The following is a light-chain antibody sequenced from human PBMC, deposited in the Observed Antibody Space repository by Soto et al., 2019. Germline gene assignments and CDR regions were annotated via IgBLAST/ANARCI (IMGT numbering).Light chain of an antibody. J-gene: IGKJ1*01. CDR2: GAS. V-gene: IGKV3-20*01. CDR3: QQYGSSPGT. CDR1: QSVSSSY. Sequence: ELVLTQSPGTLSLSPGERATLSCRASQSVSSSYLARYQQKPGQAPRLPIYGASSRATGIPDRFSGRGSGTNFTLTISRLEPEDFAVYYCQQYGSSPGTFGQGTKVEIK.